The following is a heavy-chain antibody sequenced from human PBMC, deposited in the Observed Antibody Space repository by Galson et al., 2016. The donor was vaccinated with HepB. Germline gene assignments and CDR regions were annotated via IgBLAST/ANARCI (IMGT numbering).Heavy chain of an antibody. CDR1: GGSVRNDSSY. CDR2: IYYSGST. CDR3: ARVIIITGGNNWFDP. D-gene: IGHD3-16*01. V-gene: IGHV4-61*01. J-gene: IGHJ5*02. Sequence: ETLSLTCSVSGGSVRNDSSYWSWIRQPPGKGLEWIGYIYYSGSTSYNPSLKSRVTISVDTSRNQFSLKLTSVTAADTAVYYCARVIIITGGNNWFDPWGQGTLVTVSS.